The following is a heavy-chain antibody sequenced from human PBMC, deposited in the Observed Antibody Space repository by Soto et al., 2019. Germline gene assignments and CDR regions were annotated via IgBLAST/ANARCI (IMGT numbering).Heavy chain of an antibody. CDR2: IYYSGST. D-gene: IGHD2-2*01. V-gene: IGHV4-59*01. CDR1: GGSIGGYD. CDR3: ARLEEDIVVVPAATPYYMDV. Sequence: SETLCLTCSVSGGSIGGYDGSWIRQPPGKGLEWIGYIYYSGSTNYNPSLKSRVTISVDTSKNQFSLKLSSVTAADTAVYYCARLEEDIVVVPAATPYYMDVWGKGTTVTVSS. J-gene: IGHJ6*03.